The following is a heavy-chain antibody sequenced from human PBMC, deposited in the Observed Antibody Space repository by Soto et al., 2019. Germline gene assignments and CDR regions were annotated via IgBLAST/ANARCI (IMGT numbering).Heavy chain of an antibody. D-gene: IGHD2-8*01. Sequence: QVQLVQSGAEVKKPGASVKVSCKASGYTFTSYYMHWVRQAPGQGIGWMGIINPSGGSTSYAQKFQGRVTMTRDTSTSTVYMELSSLRSEDTAVYYCARQARYCTNGVCSAYGMDVWGQGTTVTVSS. V-gene: IGHV1-46*01. J-gene: IGHJ6*02. CDR2: INPSGGST. CDR3: ARQARYCTNGVCSAYGMDV. CDR1: GYTFTSYY.